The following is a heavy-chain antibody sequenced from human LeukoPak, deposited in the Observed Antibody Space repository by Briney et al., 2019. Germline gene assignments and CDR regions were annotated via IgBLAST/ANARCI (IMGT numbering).Heavy chain of an antibody. D-gene: IGHD3-22*01. CDR1: GGSISSYSYY. V-gene: IGHV4-61*02. CDR2: IYTSGNT. Sequence: PSETLSLTCTVSGGSISSYSYYWSWIRQPVGKGLEWIGRIYTSGNTYYNPSLKSRVTMSVDTSKNQFSLKLSSVTAADTAVYYCARDHQGDSSGYYDAFDIWGQGTMVTVSS. CDR3: ARDHQGDSSGYYDAFDI. J-gene: IGHJ3*02.